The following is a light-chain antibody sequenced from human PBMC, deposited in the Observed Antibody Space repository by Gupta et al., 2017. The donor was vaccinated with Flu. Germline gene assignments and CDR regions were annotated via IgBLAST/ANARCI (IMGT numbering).Light chain of an antibody. CDR3: QQYGKLPLT. V-gene: IGKV1-33*01. CDR2: DAS. J-gene: IGKJ3*01. Sequence: DIQMTQSPSSLSASVGDRVTIACRASQDISNYLNWYQQKPGKAPKLLIYDASNLQTGVPSRFSGGGAGTDVSFTISRLQPEEIATYYCQQYGKLPLTFGTGTKVDLK. CDR1: QDISNY.